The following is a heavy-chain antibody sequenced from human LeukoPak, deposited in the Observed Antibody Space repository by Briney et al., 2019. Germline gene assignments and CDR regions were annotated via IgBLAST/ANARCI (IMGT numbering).Heavy chain of an antibody. CDR1: GFTFSTYT. CDR3: VRYRDYSYGLDV. D-gene: IGHD1-26*01. CDR2: ISGSTTYI. J-gene: IGHJ6*02. Sequence: PGGSLRLSCAASGFTFSTYTMNWARQAPGKGLEWVSSISGSTTYIYYADSLKGRFTISRDNAKNSLYLQMNSLRAEDTGLYYCVRYRDYSYGLDVWGQGTTVTVS. V-gene: IGHV3-21*06.